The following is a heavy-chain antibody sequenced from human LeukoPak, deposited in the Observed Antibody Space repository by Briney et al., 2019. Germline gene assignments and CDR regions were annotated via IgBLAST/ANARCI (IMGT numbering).Heavy chain of an antibody. CDR2: ISSSGSTI. Sequence: PGGSLRLSCAASGFPFSSYEVNCLRQAPGKGLEWVSYISSSGSTIYYADSVKGRFTISRDNAKNSLYLQMNSLRAEDTAVYYCAELGITMIGGVWGKGTTVTISS. CDR3: AELGITMIGGV. J-gene: IGHJ6*04. CDR1: GFPFSSYE. V-gene: IGHV3-48*03. D-gene: IGHD3-10*02.